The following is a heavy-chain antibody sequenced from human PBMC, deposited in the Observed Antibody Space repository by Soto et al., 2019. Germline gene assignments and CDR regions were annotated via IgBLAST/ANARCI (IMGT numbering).Heavy chain of an antibody. CDR1: GGSLSSCNW. D-gene: IGHD2-21*01. CDR3: SGGGRPGQIDWFDP. CDR2: IYRYGST. Sequence: QVQLQESGPRLVKPSGTLSLTCAVYGGSLSSCNWWSWVRQPPGKGLEWIGEIYRYGSTSYNPSLKSRVTIAVDKSKNQISPKMTSLTAADTAVYFCSGGGRPGQIDWFDPWGQGILVTVSS. V-gene: IGHV4-4*02. J-gene: IGHJ5*02.